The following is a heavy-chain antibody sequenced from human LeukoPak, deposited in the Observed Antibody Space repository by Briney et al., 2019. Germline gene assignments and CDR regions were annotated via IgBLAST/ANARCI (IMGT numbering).Heavy chain of an antibody. CDR2: IYYSGTT. CDR1: GGSISSYY. D-gene: IGHD1-26*01. V-gene: IGHV4-59*08. Sequence: SSETLSLTCTVSGGSISSYYWSWIRQPPGKGLEWIGYIYYSGTTNYNPSLKSRVTISVDTSKNQFSLKLTSVTAADAAVYYCARHDRHSGKYCDFDYWGQGTLVTVSS. J-gene: IGHJ4*02. CDR3: ARHDRHSGKYCDFDY.